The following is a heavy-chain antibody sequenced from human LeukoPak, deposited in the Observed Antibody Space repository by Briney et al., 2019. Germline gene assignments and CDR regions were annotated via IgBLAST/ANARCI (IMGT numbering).Heavy chain of an antibody. Sequence: GGSLRLSCAASGFTFDDYAMHWVRQAPGKGLEWVSGISWNSGSIGYADSVKGRFTISRDNAKNSLYLQMNSLRAEDTAVYYCASGGNNIFWGQGTMVTVSS. CDR2: ISWNSGSI. J-gene: IGHJ3*01. CDR3: ASGGNNIF. D-gene: IGHD1/OR15-1a*01. CDR1: GFTFDDYA. V-gene: IGHV3-9*01.